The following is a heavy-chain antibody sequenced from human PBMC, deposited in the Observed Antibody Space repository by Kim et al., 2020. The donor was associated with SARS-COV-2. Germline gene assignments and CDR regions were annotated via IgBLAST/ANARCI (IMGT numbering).Heavy chain of an antibody. CDR2: INPSGGST. V-gene: IGHV1-46*01. CDR3: ARTIHSQYSSGYYYFDY. J-gene: IGHJ4*02. D-gene: IGHD3-22*01. Sequence: ASVKVSCKASGYTFTSYYMHWVRQAPGQGLEWMGIINPSGGSTSYAQKFQGRVTMTRDTSTSTVYMELSSLRSEDTAVYYCARTIHSQYSSGYYYFDYWGQGTLVTVSS. CDR1: GYTFTSYY.